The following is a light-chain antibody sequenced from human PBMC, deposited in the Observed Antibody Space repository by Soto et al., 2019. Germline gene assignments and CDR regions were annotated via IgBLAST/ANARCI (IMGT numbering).Light chain of an antibody. CDR1: QSVSSD. Sequence: EIVMTQSPATLSVSPGERATLACRASQSVSSDLAWYHQKPGQAPRLLTDAASTRDTDIPDRFNGSGSGTDFALTISRLEPEDFAVYYCQQYNNWPPSRTFGQGTKVDIK. CDR2: AAS. J-gene: IGKJ1*01. V-gene: IGKV3D-15*01. CDR3: QQYNNWPPSRT.